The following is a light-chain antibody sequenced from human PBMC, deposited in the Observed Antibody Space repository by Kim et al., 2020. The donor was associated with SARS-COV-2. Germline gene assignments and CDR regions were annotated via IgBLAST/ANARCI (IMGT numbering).Light chain of an antibody. CDR3: YSYSLGVTFV. Sequence: QSALTQPASMSGPPGQSITIPCTGSSSDVGAHNHVCWFQQHPGKVPKLLIYEASQRPSGVSDRFSGSKSGNTASLTISGLQAEDEADYYCYSYSLGVTFVFGTGTKVTVL. CDR2: EAS. CDR1: SSDVGAHNH. V-gene: IGLV2-23*01. J-gene: IGLJ1*01.